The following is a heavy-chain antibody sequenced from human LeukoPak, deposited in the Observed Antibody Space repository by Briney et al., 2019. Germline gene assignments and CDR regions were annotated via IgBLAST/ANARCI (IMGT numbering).Heavy chain of an antibody. CDR3: ASLHPRIAAAGKSPVVNWFDP. D-gene: IGHD6-13*01. Sequence: PSETLSLTCTVSGGSISSSSYYWGWIRQPPGKGLEWIGSIYYSGSTYYNPSLKSRVTISVDTSKNQFSLKLSSVTAADTTVYYCASLHPRIAAAGKSPVVNWFDPWGQGTLVTVSS. CDR2: IYYSGST. V-gene: IGHV4-39*01. CDR1: GGSISSSSYY. J-gene: IGHJ5*02.